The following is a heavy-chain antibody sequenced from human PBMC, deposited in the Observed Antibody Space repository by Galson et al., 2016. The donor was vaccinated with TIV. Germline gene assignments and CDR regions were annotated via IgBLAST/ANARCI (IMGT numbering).Heavy chain of an antibody. D-gene: IGHD2-2*01. CDR2: IIESGRST. V-gene: IGHV3-48*03. CDR3: ARGRGYCDTTSCYVDY. Sequence: SLRLSCAASGFTFSSYEMNWVRQAPGKGLEWVSYIIESGRSTYYADSVKGRFSISRDNAKNSLYLQMSGLRAEDTAVYYCARGRGYCDTTSCYVDYWGQGTLVTVSS. J-gene: IGHJ4*02. CDR1: GFTFSSYE.